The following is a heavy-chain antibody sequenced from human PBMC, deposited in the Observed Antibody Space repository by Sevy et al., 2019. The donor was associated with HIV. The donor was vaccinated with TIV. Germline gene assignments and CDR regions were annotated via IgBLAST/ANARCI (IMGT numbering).Heavy chain of an antibody. V-gene: IGHV3-21*04. J-gene: IGHJ4*02. Sequence: GESLKIPCAASGFPFSKYSMSWIRQTPGKGLEWVATFSFGCGQINYADSVKGRFTISRDDSRNTFYLQMNSLRSDDTAIYYCAREGCTRPHDYWGQGTVVTVSS. D-gene: IGHD2-8*01. CDR3: AREGCTRPHDY. CDR1: GFPFSKYS. CDR2: FSFGCGQI.